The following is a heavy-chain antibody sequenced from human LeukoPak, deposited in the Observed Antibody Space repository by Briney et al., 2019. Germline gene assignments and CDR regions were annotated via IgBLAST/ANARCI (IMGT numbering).Heavy chain of an antibody. Sequence: SETLSLTCAVSGYSISSGYYWGWIRQPPGKGLEWIGGIYHSGSTYYNPSLKSRVTISVDTSKNQFSLKLSSVTAADTAVYYCASLYYYDSSGRDAFDIWGQGTMVTVSS. V-gene: IGHV4-38-2*01. CDR1: GYSISSGYY. CDR3: ASLYYYDSSGRDAFDI. CDR2: IYHSGST. J-gene: IGHJ3*02. D-gene: IGHD3-22*01.